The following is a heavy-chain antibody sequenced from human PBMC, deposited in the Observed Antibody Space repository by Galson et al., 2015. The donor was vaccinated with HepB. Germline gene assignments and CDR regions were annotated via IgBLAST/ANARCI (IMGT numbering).Heavy chain of an antibody. CDR1: GYTFTGYY. V-gene: IGHV1-2*02. Sequence: SVKVSCKASGYTFTGYYMHWVRQAPGQGLEWMGWINPNSGGTNYAQKFQGRVTMTRDTSISTAYMELSRLRSDDTAVYYCARGTTPTYYDFWSGYYTTGLNYYMDVWGKGTTVTVSS. D-gene: IGHD3-3*01. J-gene: IGHJ6*03. CDR3: ARGTTPTYYDFWSGYYTTGLNYYMDV. CDR2: INPNSGGT.